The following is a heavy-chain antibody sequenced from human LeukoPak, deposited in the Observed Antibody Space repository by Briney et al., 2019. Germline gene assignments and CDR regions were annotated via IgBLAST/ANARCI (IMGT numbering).Heavy chain of an antibody. Sequence: SVKVSCKAPGGTVSSSAISWVRQPPGQGLEWMGRIIPMFDIANYAQKFQGRVTITADKSTNTAYMELSSLSSEGTAVYYCARDHEDTAVVTYFDHWGQGTQVTVSS. J-gene: IGHJ4*02. D-gene: IGHD5-18*01. CDR3: ARDHEDTAVVTYFDH. CDR1: GGTVSSSA. CDR2: IIPMFDIA. V-gene: IGHV1-69*04.